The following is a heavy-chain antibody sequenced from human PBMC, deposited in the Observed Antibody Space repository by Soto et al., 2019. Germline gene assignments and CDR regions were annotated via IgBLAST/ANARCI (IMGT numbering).Heavy chain of an antibody. CDR2: TYYRSKWYN. J-gene: IGHJ5*02. V-gene: IGHV6-1*01. Sequence: SQTLSLTSAISGVSVSSNSAAWNWIRHSPSRGLEWLGRTYYRSKWYNDYAVSVKSRIPINPDTSKNQFSLQLNSVTPEDTAVYYCARERVWFGESDWFDPWGQGTLVTVSS. CDR3: ARERVWFGESDWFDP. D-gene: IGHD3-10*01. CDR1: GVSVSSNSAA.